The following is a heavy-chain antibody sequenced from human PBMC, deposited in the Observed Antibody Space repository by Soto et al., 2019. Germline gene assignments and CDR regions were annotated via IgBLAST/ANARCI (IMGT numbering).Heavy chain of an antibody. V-gene: IGHV5-51*01. CDR1: GYDFNTNW. Sequence: GESLKISCRGSGYDFNTNWFGWVRQLPGRGLEWVGIMYPGDSDTRYNPSLQGHVTLSVDVTVSTAFLQWRSLETSDTGMYFCARLPRDCNRTSCYYADHWGQGTQVTVSS. J-gene: IGHJ4*02. CDR2: MYPGDSDT. D-gene: IGHD2-2*01. CDR3: ARLPRDCNRTSCYYADH.